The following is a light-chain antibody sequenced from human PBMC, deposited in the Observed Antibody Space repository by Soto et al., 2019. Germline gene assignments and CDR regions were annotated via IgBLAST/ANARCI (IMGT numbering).Light chain of an antibody. V-gene: IGLV2-14*01. CDR1: SSDVGGYNY. CDR2: EVS. J-gene: IGLJ2*01. CDR3: NSYAGSNNLV. Sequence: QSALTQPASVSGSPGQSITISCTGTSSDVGGYNYVSWYQHHPGKAPKLMIYEVSNRPSGVSDRFSGSKSGNTASLTISGLQAEDEADYYCNSYAGSNNLVFGGGTKVTVL.